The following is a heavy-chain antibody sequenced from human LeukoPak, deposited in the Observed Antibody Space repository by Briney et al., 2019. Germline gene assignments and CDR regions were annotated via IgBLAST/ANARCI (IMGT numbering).Heavy chain of an antibody. CDR2: ISGSGGNT. CDR3: AKDPSLSYDSSGYYYHY. J-gene: IGHJ4*02. V-gene: IGHV3-23*01. D-gene: IGHD3-22*01. Sequence: GGSLRLSCAASGFTFSSYAMSWVRQAPGKGLEWVSAISGSGGNTYYADSVKGRFTFSRDNSKNTLHLQMDSLRAEDRAVYYCAKDPSLSYDSSGYYYHYWRQGTLVSVSS. CDR1: GFTFSSYA.